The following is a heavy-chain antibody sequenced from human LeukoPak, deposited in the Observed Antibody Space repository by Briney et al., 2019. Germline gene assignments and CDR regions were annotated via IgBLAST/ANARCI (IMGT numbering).Heavy chain of an antibody. Sequence: PGGSLRLSCAASGFTFSDYYMSWIRQAPGKGLEWVSYTSSSGSTIYYADSVKGRFTISRDNAKNSLYLQMNSLRAEDTAVYYCYGSGSYYTLVFDYWGQGTLVTVSS. D-gene: IGHD3-10*01. CDR3: YGSGSYYTLVFDY. CDR1: GFTFSDYY. V-gene: IGHV3-11*01. J-gene: IGHJ4*02. CDR2: TSSSGSTI.